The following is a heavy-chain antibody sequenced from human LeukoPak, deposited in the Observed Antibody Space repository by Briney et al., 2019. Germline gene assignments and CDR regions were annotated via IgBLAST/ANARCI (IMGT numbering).Heavy chain of an antibody. J-gene: IGHJ4*02. V-gene: IGHV5-51*01. Sequence: GDSLKISCKGSGYSFANYWIGWVRQMPGKGLEWMGIIYPNASDTRYSPSFRGQVTISADKSIATACLRWNSLKASDTAMYYCALSSGAYDSAGYFDYWGQGTLVTVSS. CDR1: GYSFANYW. CDR2: IYPNASDT. D-gene: IGHD3-22*01. CDR3: ALSSGAYDSAGYFDY.